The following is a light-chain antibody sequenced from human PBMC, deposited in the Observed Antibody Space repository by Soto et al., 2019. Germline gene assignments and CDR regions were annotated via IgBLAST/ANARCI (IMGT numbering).Light chain of an antibody. CDR1: KLGDKY. Sequence: SYELTQPPSVSVSPGQTASITCSGDKLGDKYACWYQQKPGQSPVLVIYQDSKRPSGIPERFSGSNSGNTATLTISGTQAIDEADYYCQAWDSSTAGVFGGRTKLTVL. CDR3: QAWDSSTAGV. CDR2: QDS. J-gene: IGLJ2*01. V-gene: IGLV3-1*01.